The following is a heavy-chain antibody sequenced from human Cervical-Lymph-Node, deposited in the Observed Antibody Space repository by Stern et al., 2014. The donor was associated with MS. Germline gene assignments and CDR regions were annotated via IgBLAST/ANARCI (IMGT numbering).Heavy chain of an antibody. Sequence: VQLVQSGAEVKKPGASVKVSCKASGYSFTSYTMNWVRQAPGKRPEWMGRISAADGDTYYSQKFQGRVNITSDTSADTAYMELSSLKSEDTAVYYCARDLSGFDAFDIWGQGTLVTVSS. D-gene: IGHD3-10*01. CDR3: ARDLSGFDAFDI. CDR1: GYSFTSYT. V-gene: IGHV1-3*01. J-gene: IGHJ3*02. CDR2: ISAADGDT.